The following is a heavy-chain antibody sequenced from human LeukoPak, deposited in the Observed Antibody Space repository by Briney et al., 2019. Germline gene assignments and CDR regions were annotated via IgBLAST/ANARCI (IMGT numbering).Heavy chain of an antibody. CDR2: ISSGGSTI. Sequence: GGSLRLSCAASGFTFSSYEMNWVRQAPGKGLEWVSYISSGGSTIYYADSVKGRFTISRDNAKNSMYLQMTSLRAEDTAVYYCARVEADYYGSGTYYRGGLGYYYGMDVWGQGTTVTVSS. CDR1: GFTFSSYE. D-gene: IGHD3-10*01. CDR3: ARVEADYYGSGTYYRGGLGYYYGMDV. J-gene: IGHJ6*02. V-gene: IGHV3-48*03.